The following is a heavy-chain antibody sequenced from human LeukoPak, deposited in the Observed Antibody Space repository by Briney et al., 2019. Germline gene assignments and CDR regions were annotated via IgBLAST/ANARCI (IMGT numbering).Heavy chain of an antibody. Sequence: PSQTLSLTCTVSGGSISSGSYYWSWIRQPAGKGLEWIGRIYTSGSTNYNPSLKSRVTISVDTSKNQFSLKLSSVTAADTAVYYCARDGSGNREEYYYYYYYMDVWGKGTTVTVSS. CDR2: IYTSGST. CDR1: GGSISSGSYY. J-gene: IGHJ6*03. V-gene: IGHV4-61*02. D-gene: IGHD3-10*01. CDR3: ARDGSGNREEYYYYYYYMDV.